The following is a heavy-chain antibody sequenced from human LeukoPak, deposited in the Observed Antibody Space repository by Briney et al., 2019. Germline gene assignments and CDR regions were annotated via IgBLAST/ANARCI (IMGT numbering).Heavy chain of an antibody. Sequence: GGSLRLSCAASGFTVSSNYMSWVCQAPGKGLEWVSVIYSGGSTYYADSVKGRFTISRDNSKNTLYLQMNSLRAEDTAVYYCARVKPPPGWYFDYWGQGTLVTVSS. J-gene: IGHJ4*02. CDR3: ARVKPPPGWYFDY. CDR2: IYSGGST. V-gene: IGHV3-66*02. CDR1: GFTVSSNY.